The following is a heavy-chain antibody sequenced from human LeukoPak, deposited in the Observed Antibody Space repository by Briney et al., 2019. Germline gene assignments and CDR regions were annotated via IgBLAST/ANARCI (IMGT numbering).Heavy chain of an antibody. V-gene: IGHV3-64*01. CDR3: VRGNRGPDY. J-gene: IGHJ4*02. D-gene: IGHD2/OR15-2a*01. CDR2: INGNGGST. Sequence: GGSLRLSCAASGFTFSDYAMHWVRQAPGKGLEYVSAINGNGGSTYYANSVKGRFTISRDNYKKIMYLQMGSLRAEDMAVYYCVRGNRGPDYWGQGTLVTVSS. CDR1: GFTFSDYA.